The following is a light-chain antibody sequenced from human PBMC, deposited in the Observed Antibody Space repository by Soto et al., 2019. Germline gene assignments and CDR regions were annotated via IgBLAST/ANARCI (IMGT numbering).Light chain of an antibody. CDR3: QEYGSSPWT. J-gene: IGKJ1*01. CDR1: QSVSGSY. Sequence: EIVFTQSPGTLSLSPGERATLSCRASQSVSGSYLAWYQQKLGQAPRLLIYGASSRATGIPARFSGSGSGAEFTLTISRLEPEDFAVYYCQEYGSSPWTFGQGTKVDIK. CDR2: GAS. V-gene: IGKV3-20*01.